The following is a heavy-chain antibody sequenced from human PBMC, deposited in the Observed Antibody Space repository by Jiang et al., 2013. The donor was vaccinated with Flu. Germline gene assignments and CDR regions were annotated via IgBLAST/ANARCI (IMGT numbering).Heavy chain of an antibody. CDR1: GGSISSGDYY. D-gene: IGHD5-12*01. CDR2: IYYSGST. CDR3: ARLGSGYEFYFDY. Sequence: PGLVKPSQTLSLTCTVSGGSISSGDYYWSWIRQPPGKGLEWIGYIYYSGSTYYNPSLKSRVTISVDTSKNQFSLKLSSVTAADTAVYYCARLGSGYEFYFDYWGQGTLVTVSS. J-gene: IGHJ4*02. V-gene: IGHV4-30-4*01.